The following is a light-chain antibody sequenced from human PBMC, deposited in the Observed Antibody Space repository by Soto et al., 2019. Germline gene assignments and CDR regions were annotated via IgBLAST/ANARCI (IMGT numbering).Light chain of an antibody. CDR2: AAS. CDR3: QQSYNTPLT. V-gene: IGKV1-39*01. Sequence: DIQMTQSPSSLSASVGDRVTITCRASQSISSYLNWYQQKPGKAPKLLIYAASSLQSGVPSMFSGSGSGTDFTLTISSLQPEDFATYYCQQSYNTPLTFGGGTKVEIK. CDR1: QSISSY. J-gene: IGKJ4*01.